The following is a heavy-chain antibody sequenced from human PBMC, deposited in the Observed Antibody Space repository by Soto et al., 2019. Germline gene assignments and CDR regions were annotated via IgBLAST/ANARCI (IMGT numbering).Heavy chain of an antibody. CDR1: GGSVSSSSYY. J-gene: IGHJ5*01. CDR3: AQIVATILGWWFDS. Sequence: PSETLSLTCTVSGGSVSSSSYYWAWIRQPPGKGLEWIGSIHYSGSTYYNPSLESRVTISVDTSKNQFSLNLSSVTAADTAVYYCAQIVATILGWWFDSWGQGTLVTVSS. V-gene: IGHV4-39*01. CDR2: IHYSGST. D-gene: IGHD5-12*01.